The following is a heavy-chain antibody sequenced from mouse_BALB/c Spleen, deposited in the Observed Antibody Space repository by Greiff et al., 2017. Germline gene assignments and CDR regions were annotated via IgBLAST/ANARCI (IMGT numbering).Heavy chain of an antibody. J-gene: IGHJ3*01. CDR1: GYSITSDYA. CDR3: ARYASYYYGSSYRFAY. V-gene: IGHV3-2*02. Sequence: EVKLQESGPGLVKPSQSLSLTCTVTGYSITSDYAWNWIRQFPGNKLEWMGYISYSGSTSYNPSLKSRISITRDTSKNQFFLQLNSVTTEDTATYYCARYASYYYGSSYRFAYWGQGTLVTVSA. CDR2: ISYSGST. D-gene: IGHD1-1*01.